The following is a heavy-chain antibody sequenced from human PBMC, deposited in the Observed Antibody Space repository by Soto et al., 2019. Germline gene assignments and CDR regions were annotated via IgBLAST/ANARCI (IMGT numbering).Heavy chain of an antibody. D-gene: IGHD5-12*01. CDR3: ARAHGPIVATITWWFDP. Sequence: ASVKVSCKASGYTFTSYYMHWVRQAPGQGLEWMGIINPSGGSTSYAQKFQGRVTMTRDTSTSTVYMELSSLRSEDTAVYYCARAHGPIVATITWWFDPWGQGTLVTVSS. CDR1: GYTFTSYY. V-gene: IGHV1-46*03. CDR2: INPSGGST. J-gene: IGHJ5*02.